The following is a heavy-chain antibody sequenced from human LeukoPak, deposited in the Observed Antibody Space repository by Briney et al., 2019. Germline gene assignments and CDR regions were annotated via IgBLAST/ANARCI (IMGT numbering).Heavy chain of an antibody. J-gene: IGHJ4*02. CDR1: GFTFSSYA. CDR3: AKDQIVVVPAAPDHFDY. V-gene: IGHV3-23*01. CDR2: ISGSGGST. Sequence: GSLRLSCAASGFTFSSYAMSWVRQAPGRGLEWVPAISGSGGSTYYADSVKGRFTISRDNSKNTLYLQMNSLRAEDTAVYYCAKDQIVVVPAAPDHFDYWGQGTLVTVSS. D-gene: IGHD2-2*01.